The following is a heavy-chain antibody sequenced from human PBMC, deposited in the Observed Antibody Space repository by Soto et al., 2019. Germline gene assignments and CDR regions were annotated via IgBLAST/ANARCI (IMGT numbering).Heavy chain of an antibody. Sequence: GGSLRLSCAASGFTFSSYGMHWVRQAPGKGLEWVAVIWYDGSNKYYADSVKGRFTISRDNSKNTLYLQMNSLRAEDTAVYYCARVLGLGAVDRSWQLVGGGYYYYYGMDVWGQGTTVTVSS. CDR2: IWYDGSNK. CDR1: GFTFSSYG. D-gene: IGHD6-6*01. V-gene: IGHV3-33*01. J-gene: IGHJ6*02. CDR3: ARVLGLGAVDRSWQLVGGGYYYYYGMDV.